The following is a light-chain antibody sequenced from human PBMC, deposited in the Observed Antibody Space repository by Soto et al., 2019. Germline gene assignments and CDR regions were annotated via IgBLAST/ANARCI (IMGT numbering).Light chain of an antibody. V-gene: IGLV1-40*01. CDR1: SSNMGAGYD. Sequence: QSVLTQPPSVSGAPGQRVTISCTGSSSNMGAGYDVHWYQQLPGTAHKILIYGNSNRPSGVPDRFSGSKSGTSSSLAITGHEAEDEADFYGQSHNSSLSAYVFGTGTKFTVL. J-gene: IGLJ1*01. CDR2: GNS. CDR3: QSHNSSLSAYV.